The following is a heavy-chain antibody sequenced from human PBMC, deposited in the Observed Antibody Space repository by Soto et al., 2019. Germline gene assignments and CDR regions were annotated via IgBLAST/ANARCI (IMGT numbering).Heavy chain of an antibody. CDR1: GGSFSGYY. V-gene: IGHV4-34*01. D-gene: IGHD3-9*01. CDR3: ARCRSYYDILTGYYTPRGFDP. Sequence: SETLSLTCAVYGGSFSGYYWSWIRQPPGKGLEWIGEINHSGSTNYNPSLKSRVTISVDTSKNQFSLKLSSVTAADTAVYYCARCRSYYDILTGYYTPRGFDPWGQGTLVTVSS. CDR2: INHSGST. J-gene: IGHJ5*02.